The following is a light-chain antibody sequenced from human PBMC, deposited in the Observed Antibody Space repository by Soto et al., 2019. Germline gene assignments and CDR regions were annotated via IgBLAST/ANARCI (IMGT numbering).Light chain of an antibody. CDR1: QSISSW. CDR2: DAS. V-gene: IGKV1-5*01. J-gene: IGKJ4*01. Sequence: DIQMTQSPSTLSASVGDRVTITCRASQSISSWLAWYQQKPGQAPKLLIYDASSLESGVPSRFSGSGSGTEFTLTISSLQPDDVASYYCQQYNSYPLTFGGGTKVEIK. CDR3: QQYNSYPLT.